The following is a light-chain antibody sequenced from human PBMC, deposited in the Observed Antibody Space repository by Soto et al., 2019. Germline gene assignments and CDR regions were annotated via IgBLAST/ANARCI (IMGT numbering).Light chain of an antibody. Sequence: QSVLTQPPSASGSPGQSVTISCTGTSSDVGGYDFVSWYQQHPGKAPKLMIFEVSKRPSGVPDRFSGSKSGNTASLTVSGLQAEDEAEYYCSSYAGSNIFVVFGRGTKVTVL. CDR2: EVS. CDR3: SSYAGSNIFVV. CDR1: SSDVGGYDF. V-gene: IGLV2-8*01. J-gene: IGLJ2*01.